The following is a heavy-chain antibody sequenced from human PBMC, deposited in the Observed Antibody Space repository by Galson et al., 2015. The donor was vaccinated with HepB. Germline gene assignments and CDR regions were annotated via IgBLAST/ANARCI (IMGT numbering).Heavy chain of an antibody. CDR1: GYSFTSYW. J-gene: IGHJ2*01. V-gene: IGHV3-48*04. D-gene: IGHD3-22*01. CDR2: ISSSSSTI. Sequence: SGAEVKKPGESLRISCKGSGYSFTSYWISWVRQAPGKGLEWVSYISSSSSTIYYADSMKGRFTISRDNAKNSLYLQMNSLRAEDTAVYYCARDRGYGWYFDLWGRGTLVTVSS. CDR3: ARDRGYGWYFDL.